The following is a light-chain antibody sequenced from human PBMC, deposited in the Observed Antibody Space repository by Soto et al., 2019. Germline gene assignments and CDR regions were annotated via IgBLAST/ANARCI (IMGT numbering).Light chain of an antibody. J-gene: IGLJ3*02. V-gene: IGLV2-8*01. CDR1: SSEVGGYDY. Sequence: QSALTQPPSASGSPGRSVTISCTGTSSEVGGYDYVSWFQQHPGKAPKLIIYEVTKRPSGVPDRFSASKSGNTASLTVSGLQAEDEADYYCSSFVAGNNYWVFGGGTKLTVL. CDR2: EVT. CDR3: SSFVAGNNYWV.